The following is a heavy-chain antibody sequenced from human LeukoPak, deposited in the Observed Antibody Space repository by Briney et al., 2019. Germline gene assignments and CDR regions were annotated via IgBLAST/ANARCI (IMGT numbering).Heavy chain of an antibody. D-gene: IGHD6-6*01. J-gene: IGHJ4*01. Sequence: GESLKISCKGSGYIFTSYRITWVRQMPGKGLEWMGMIDPTDSYTNYSPSFQDHGTISTDKSISTAYLQWSSLKASDTAIYYCARRGRSSSNFDVWGQGSLVTVSS. CDR2: IDPTDSYT. V-gene: IGHV5-10-1*01. CDR3: ARRGRSSSNFDV. CDR1: GYIFTSYR.